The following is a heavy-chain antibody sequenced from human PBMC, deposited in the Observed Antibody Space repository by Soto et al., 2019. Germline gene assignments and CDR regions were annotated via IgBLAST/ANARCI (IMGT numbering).Heavy chain of an antibody. CDR1: GGSVSSGNFY. V-gene: IGHV4-61*01. J-gene: IGHJ4*02. CDR3: ARTLIYAGRTFDY. D-gene: IGHD1-26*01. Sequence: PSETLSLTCTVSGGSVSSGNFYWSWIRQPPGKALEWIGYVYYSGGTIYNPSLKSRVTISVDTSKNQFSLKVTSVTAADTAVYYCARTLIYAGRTFDYWGQGISVTVSS. CDR2: VYYSGGT.